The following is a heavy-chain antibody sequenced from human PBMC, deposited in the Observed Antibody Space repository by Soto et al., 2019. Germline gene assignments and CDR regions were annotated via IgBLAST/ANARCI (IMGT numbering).Heavy chain of an antibody. D-gene: IGHD3-10*01. CDR3: ARQSDYYGSGSYYIEAGTWFDP. Sequence: GESPKISCKGSGYSFTSYWIGWVRQMPGKGLEWMGIIYPGDSDTRYSPSFQGQVTISADKSISTAYLQWSSLKASDTAMYYCARQSDYYGSGSYYIEAGTWFDPWGQGTLVTVSS. J-gene: IGHJ5*02. V-gene: IGHV5-51*01. CDR1: GYSFTSYW. CDR2: IYPGDSDT.